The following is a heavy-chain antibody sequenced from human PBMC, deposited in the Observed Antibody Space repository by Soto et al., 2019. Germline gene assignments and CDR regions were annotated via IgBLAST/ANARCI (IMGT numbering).Heavy chain of an antibody. CDR2: IYDTGNT. V-gene: IGHV4-59*08. J-gene: IGHJ4*02. CDR3: ARRIIALEIFDY. CDR1: GGSMTSYY. D-gene: IGHD3-10*01. Sequence: QVQLQESGPGLVKPSETLSLTCTVSGGSMTSYYWSWLRQPPGKGLEWIGFIYDTGNTKYNASLKSRVTISVDTAKNLFSLKLKSVTAAETAVYYCARRIIALEIFDYWGQGTVVTVSS.